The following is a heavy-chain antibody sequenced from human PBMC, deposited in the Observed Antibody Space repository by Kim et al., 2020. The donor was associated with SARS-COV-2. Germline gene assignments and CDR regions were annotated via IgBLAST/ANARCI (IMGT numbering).Heavy chain of an antibody. V-gene: IGHV3-23*01. D-gene: IGHD2-2*01. CDR1: GFSFSTYD. CDR3: ARESSRRADY. CDR2: ITGRDGST. Sequence: GGSLRLSCAASGFSFSTYDMSWVRQAPEKGLEWVSAITGRDGSTFYADSVKGLFIISRDNSRNTLFLQLNSLRAEDTALYYCARESSRRADYWGQGTLVT. J-gene: IGHJ4*02.